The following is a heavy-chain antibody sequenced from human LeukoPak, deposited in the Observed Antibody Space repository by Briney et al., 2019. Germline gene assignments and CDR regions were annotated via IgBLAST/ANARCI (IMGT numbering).Heavy chain of an antibody. Sequence: GGSLRLSCAASGFTFSDYYMSWIRQAPGEGLEWVSYISSSGSTIYYADSVKGRFTISRDNAKNSLYLQMNSLRAEDTAVYYCARNPPPTGYSSSWYENYFDYWGQGTLVTVSS. CDR3: ARNPPPTGYSSSWYENYFDY. J-gene: IGHJ4*02. D-gene: IGHD6-13*01. V-gene: IGHV3-11*01. CDR1: GFTFSDYY. CDR2: ISSSGSTI.